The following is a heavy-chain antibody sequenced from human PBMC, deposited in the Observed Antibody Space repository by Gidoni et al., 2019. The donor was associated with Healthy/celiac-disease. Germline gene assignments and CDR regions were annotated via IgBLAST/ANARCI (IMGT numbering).Heavy chain of an antibody. J-gene: IGHJ4*02. D-gene: IGHD3-10*01. V-gene: IGHV4-39*07. CDR3: ARGRGAAGNFDY. CDR2: IYYSGST. CDR1: GGSISSSSYY. Sequence: QLQLQESGPGLVKPSETLSLTCTVSGGSISSSSYYWGWIRQPPGKGLEWIGSIYYSGSTYYNPSLKSRVTISGDTSKNQFSLKLSSVTAADTAVYYCARGRGAAGNFDYWGQGTLVTVSS.